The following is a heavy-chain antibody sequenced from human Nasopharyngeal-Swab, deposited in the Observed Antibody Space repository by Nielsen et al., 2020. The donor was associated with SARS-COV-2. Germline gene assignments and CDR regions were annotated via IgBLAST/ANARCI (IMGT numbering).Heavy chain of an antibody. CDR1: GFTFSSYG. Sequence: GESLKISCAVSGFTFSSYGMHWVRQAPGKGLEWVAFIRYDGSNKYYADSVKGRFTISRDNSKNTLYLQMNSLRAEDTAVYYCAKDSEYCSSTSCYMYYYYYYMDVWGKGTTVTVSS. V-gene: IGHV3-30*02. J-gene: IGHJ6*03. CDR2: IRYDGSNK. CDR3: AKDSEYCSSTSCYMYYYYYYMDV. D-gene: IGHD2-2*02.